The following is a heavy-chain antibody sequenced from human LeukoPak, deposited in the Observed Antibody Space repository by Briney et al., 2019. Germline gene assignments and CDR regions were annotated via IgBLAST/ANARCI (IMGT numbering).Heavy chain of an antibody. J-gene: IGHJ4*02. Sequence: ASVRVSCKASGYSFTGYYMHWVRQAPGQGLEWMGWINPNSGGTNYAQKFQGRVTMTRDTSTRTVYMELSRLRSDDTAVYYCARGKEQQLWYYWGQGALVTVSS. CDR3: ARGKEQQLWYY. D-gene: IGHD6-13*01. CDR2: INPNSGGT. CDR1: GYSFTGYY. V-gene: IGHV1-2*02.